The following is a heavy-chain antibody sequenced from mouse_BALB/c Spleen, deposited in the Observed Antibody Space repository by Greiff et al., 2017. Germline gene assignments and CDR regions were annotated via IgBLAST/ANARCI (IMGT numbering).Heavy chain of an antibody. CDR1: GYTFTSYW. D-gene: IGHD3-2*01. J-gene: IGHJ2*01. CDR3: SRRDSSGPDY. CDR2: INPSNGRT. Sequence: QVQLQQPGAELVKPGASVKLSCKASGYTFTSYWMHWVKQRPGQGLEWIGEINPSNGRTNYNEKFKSKATLTVDKSSSTAYMQLSSLTSEDSAVYYCSRRDSSGPDYWGQGTTLTVSS. V-gene: IGHV1S81*02.